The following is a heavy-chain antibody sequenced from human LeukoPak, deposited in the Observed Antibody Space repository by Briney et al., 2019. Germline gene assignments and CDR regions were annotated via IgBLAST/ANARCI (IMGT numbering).Heavy chain of an antibody. J-gene: IGHJ4*02. V-gene: IGHV4-4*07. D-gene: IGHD5-18*01. Sequence: SETLSLTCTVSGASISTYFWTWIRQPAGKGLEWIGRIYPNGAINYNPSLKSRVTMSVDTSKNQFSLKLISVTAADTAVYYCARRNTAMVHFDYWGQGTLVTVSS. CDR1: GASISTYF. CDR2: IYPNGAI. CDR3: ARRNTAMVHFDY.